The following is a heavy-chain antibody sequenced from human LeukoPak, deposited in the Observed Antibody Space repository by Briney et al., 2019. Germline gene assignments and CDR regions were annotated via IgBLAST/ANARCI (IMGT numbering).Heavy chain of an antibody. D-gene: IGHD6-19*01. CDR2: MYLGGTT. CDR3: AGLEGRYSTDWFYFFDY. Sequence: SGTLSLTCIVSGGSISSLNLWSWLRQPPGKGLEWIGEMYLGGTTNFNPSLKSRVTILIDKSKNQLSLQLTSVTAADTAVYYCAGLEGRYSTDWFYFFDYWGQGALVTVSS. J-gene: IGHJ4*02. CDR1: GGSISSLNL. V-gene: IGHV4-4*02.